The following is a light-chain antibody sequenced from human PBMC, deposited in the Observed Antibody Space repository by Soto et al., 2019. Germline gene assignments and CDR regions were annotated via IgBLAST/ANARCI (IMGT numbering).Light chain of an antibody. CDR3: QSYDSSLTGHYV. V-gene: IGLV1-40*01. J-gene: IGLJ1*01. CDR2: ANN. Sequence: QSVLTQPPSVSGAPGQRVTISCTGSSSNIGTGYDVHWYQQLPGTAPKLLIYANNNRPSGVPDRFSGSKSGTSASLAITGLQAEDEADYYCQSYDSSLTGHYVFGTGTQLTVL. CDR1: SSNIGTGYD.